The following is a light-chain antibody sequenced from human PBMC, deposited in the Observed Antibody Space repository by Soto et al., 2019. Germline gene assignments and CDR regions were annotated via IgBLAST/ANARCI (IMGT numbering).Light chain of an antibody. CDR3: SSYTSNSTLSTYV. Sequence: QSVLTQPASVSGSPGQSITISCTGTSSEVGGYNYVSWYQHHPGKAPKLMIFDVSNRPSGVSNRFSGSKSGNTASLIISGLQAEDEADYYCSSYTSNSTLSTYVFGTG. CDR1: SSEVGGYNY. CDR2: DVS. J-gene: IGLJ1*01. V-gene: IGLV2-14*03.